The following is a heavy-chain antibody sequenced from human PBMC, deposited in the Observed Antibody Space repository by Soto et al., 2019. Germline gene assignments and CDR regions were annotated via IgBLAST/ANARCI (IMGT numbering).Heavy chain of an antibody. V-gene: IGHV4-61*01. CDR1: GGSVSSGSYY. CDR2: IYYSGST. J-gene: IGHJ4*02. CDR3: ARDVWDSSGPRLDY. D-gene: IGHD3-22*01. Sequence: QVQLQESGPGLVKPSETLSLTCTVSGGSVSSGSYYWSWIRQPPGKVLEWIGYIYYSGSTNYNPSLKSRVTISVDTSKNQFSLKLSSVTAADTAVYYCARDVWDSSGPRLDYWGQGTLVTVSS.